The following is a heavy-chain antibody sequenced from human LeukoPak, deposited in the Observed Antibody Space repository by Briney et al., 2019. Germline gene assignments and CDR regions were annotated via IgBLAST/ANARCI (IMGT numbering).Heavy chain of an antibody. D-gene: IGHD4-17*01. Sequence: GGSLRLSCAASGFTFSSYAMHWVRQAPGKGLEWVAVISYDGSNKYYADSVKGRFTISRDNSKNTLYLQMNSLRAEDTAVYYCAKPKRDYGDHGTYYFDYWGQGTLVTVSS. CDR1: GFTFSSYA. CDR2: ISYDGSNK. CDR3: AKPKRDYGDHGTYYFDY. V-gene: IGHV3-30*18. J-gene: IGHJ4*02.